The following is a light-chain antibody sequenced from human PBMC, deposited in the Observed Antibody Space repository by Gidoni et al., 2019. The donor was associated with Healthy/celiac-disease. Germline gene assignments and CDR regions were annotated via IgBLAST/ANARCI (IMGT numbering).Light chain of an antibody. J-gene: IGKJ2*01. V-gene: IGKV2D-29*01. CDR1: QSLLHSDGKPY. CDR2: EVF. Sequence: DIVMTQTPLSLSVTPGQSASISCKFSQSLLHSDGKPYLYWYLQRPGRPPQLLIYEVFNRFSGVPDRFRASGSGTDFTLKISRVEAEDVGVYYCMQSIQFPYTFGQGTKLEIK. CDR3: MQSIQFPYT.